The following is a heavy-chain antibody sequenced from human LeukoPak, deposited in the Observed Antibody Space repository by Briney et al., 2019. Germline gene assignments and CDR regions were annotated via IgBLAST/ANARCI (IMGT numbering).Heavy chain of an antibody. CDR1: GLTFTNAG. CDR3: ATGFEP. CDR2: IKGKSDGGTI. V-gene: IGHV3-15*01. Sequence: GRSLRLSCAASGLTFTNAGMSWVRQAPGKGLEWVARIKGKSDGGTIDYAASVKGRFTFSRDDSKNTLYLQMNSLKTEDTAVYFCATGFEPWGEGTLVTVSS. J-gene: IGHJ5*02.